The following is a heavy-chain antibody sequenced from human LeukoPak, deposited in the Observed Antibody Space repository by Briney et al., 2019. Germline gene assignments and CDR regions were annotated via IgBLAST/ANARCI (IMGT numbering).Heavy chain of an antibody. V-gene: IGHV3-66*01. CDR2: IYSGGST. J-gene: IGHJ4*02. CDR1: GFTVSSNY. D-gene: IGHD2-15*01. Sequence: PGGSLRLSCAASGFTVSSNYMSWVRQAPGKGLEWVSVIYSGGSTYYADSVKGRFTISRDNSKSTLYLQMNSLRAEDTAVYYCAREDCSGGSCYSGWGQGTLVTVSS. CDR3: AREDCSGGSCYSG.